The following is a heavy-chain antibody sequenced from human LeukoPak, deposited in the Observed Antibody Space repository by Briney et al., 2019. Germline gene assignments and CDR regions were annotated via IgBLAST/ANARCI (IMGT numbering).Heavy chain of an antibody. Sequence: PGGSLRLSCAASGFTFSSYSMNWVRQAPGQGLEWVSSISGSTNYMFYADSVKGRFTISRDNAKNSLYLHMNSLRAEDTAVYYCAGGGGSYCSGGSCYFLDYWGQGTLVTVSS. CDR1: GFTFSSYS. J-gene: IGHJ4*02. CDR3: AGGGGSYCSGGSCYFLDY. V-gene: IGHV3-21*01. D-gene: IGHD2-15*01. CDR2: ISGSTNYM.